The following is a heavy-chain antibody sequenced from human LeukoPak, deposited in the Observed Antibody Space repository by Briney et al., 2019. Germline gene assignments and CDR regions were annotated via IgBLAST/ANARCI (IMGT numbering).Heavy chain of an antibody. V-gene: IGHV3-53*01. D-gene: IGHD5-12*01. CDR2: IYSDGST. Sequence: GGSLRLSCAASGFIVSSNYMTWVRQAPGKGLEWVSVIYSDGSTFYADSVKGRFTISRDNAKNTLYLQMNSLRAEDTAVYYCARDRGYTQDYWGQGTLVTVSS. CDR1: GFIVSSNY. CDR3: ARDRGYTQDY. J-gene: IGHJ4*02.